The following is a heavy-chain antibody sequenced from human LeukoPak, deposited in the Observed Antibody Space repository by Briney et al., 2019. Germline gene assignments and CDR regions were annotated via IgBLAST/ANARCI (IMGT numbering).Heavy chain of an antibody. D-gene: IGHD3-9*01. CDR3: ARDSRYFDWLLTDYFDY. CDR2: ISAYNGKT. Sequence: ASVKVSCKASGYTFTSYGISWVRQAPGQGLEGMGWISAYNGKTNYAQKLQGRVTMTTDTSTSTAYMELRSLRSDDTAVYYCARDSRYFDWLLTDYFDYWGQGTLVTVSS. J-gene: IGHJ4*02. CDR1: GYTFTSYG. V-gene: IGHV1-18*01.